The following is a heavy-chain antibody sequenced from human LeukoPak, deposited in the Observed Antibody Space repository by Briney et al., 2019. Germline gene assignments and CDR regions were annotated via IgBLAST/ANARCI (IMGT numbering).Heavy chain of an antibody. V-gene: IGHV1-2*02. Sequence: ASVKVSCKASGYMFTGHYMHWVRQAPGQGLEFLAWIKGDSGIPKYAQKFQGRVTLTRDTSISTAYMELTELTSDDTAVYYCARELQYSREGHAFDLWGQGTMVTVSS. CDR2: IKGDSGIP. J-gene: IGHJ3*01. D-gene: IGHD4-11*01. CDR3: ARELQYSREGHAFDL. CDR1: GYMFTGHY.